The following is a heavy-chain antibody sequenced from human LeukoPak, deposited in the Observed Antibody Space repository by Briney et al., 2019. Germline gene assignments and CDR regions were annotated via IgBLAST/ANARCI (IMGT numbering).Heavy chain of an antibody. CDR3: ARGHYDILTGPDYYFDY. V-gene: IGHV3-30*02. D-gene: IGHD3-9*01. CDR2: IRYDGSNK. CDR1: GFTFSSYG. Sequence: GGSLRLSCAASGFTFSSYGMHWVRQAPGKGLEWVAFIRYDGSNKYYADSVKGRFTISRDNSKNTLYLQMNSLRAEDTAVYYCARGHYDILTGPDYYFDYWGQGTLVTVSS. J-gene: IGHJ4*02.